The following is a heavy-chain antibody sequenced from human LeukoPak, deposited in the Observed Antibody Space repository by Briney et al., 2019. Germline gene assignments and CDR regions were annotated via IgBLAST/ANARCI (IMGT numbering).Heavy chain of an antibody. Sequence: PGGSLTLSCAASGFTFSNYAMRWVRQLPGKGLEWVSSITGRGDATYYADSVQGRFTISRDNSKNTLYLKMNSLRADDTGIYYCADSNYWYPVDYWGRGTLVTVSS. CDR3: ADSNYWYPVDY. D-gene: IGHD4-11*01. CDR1: GFTFSNYA. J-gene: IGHJ4*02. V-gene: IGHV3-23*01. CDR2: ITGRGDAT.